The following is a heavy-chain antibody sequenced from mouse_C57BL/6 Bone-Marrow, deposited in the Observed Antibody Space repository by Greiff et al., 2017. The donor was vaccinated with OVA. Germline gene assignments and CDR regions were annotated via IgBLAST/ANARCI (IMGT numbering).Heavy chain of an antibody. CDR3: ARGYYGSSPGLDY. CDR2: IHPNSGST. D-gene: IGHD1-1*01. CDR1: GYTFTSYW. J-gene: IGHJ3*01. V-gene: IGHV1-64*01. Sequence: QVQLQQPGAELVKPGASVKLSCKASGYTFTSYWMHWVKQRPGQGLEWIGMIHPNSGSTNYNEKFKSKATLTVDKSSSTAYMHLSSLTSEDSAVYYCARGYYGSSPGLDYGGQGTLVTVSA.